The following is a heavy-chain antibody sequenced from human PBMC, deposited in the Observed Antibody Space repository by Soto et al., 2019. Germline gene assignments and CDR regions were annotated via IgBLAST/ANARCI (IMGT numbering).Heavy chain of an antibody. V-gene: IGHV4-31*03. D-gene: IGHD3-22*01. J-gene: IGHJ4*02. CDR3: ARGYYYDSSGYYPH. Sequence: PSETLSLTCTVSHGSISSGGYYWSWIRQHPGKGLEWIGYIYYSGSTYYKPSLKNRVTISVDTSKNQFSLKLSSVTAADTAVYYCARGYYYDSSGYYPHWGQGTLVTVSS. CDR1: HGSISSGGYY. CDR2: IYYSGST.